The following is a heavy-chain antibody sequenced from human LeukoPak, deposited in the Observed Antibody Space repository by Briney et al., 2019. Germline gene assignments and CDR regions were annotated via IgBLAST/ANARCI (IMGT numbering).Heavy chain of an antibody. CDR3: TRKSGHYYGMDV. Sequence: PGGSLRLSCAASGFTFSSYWMHWVRQAPGKGLVWVSRIKSDGSDIIYADPVKGRFTISTDNAKNMLYLEMNSLRGEDTAVYYCTRKSGHYYGMDVWGKGTTVTVSS. D-gene: IGHD1-26*01. J-gene: IGHJ6*04. CDR1: GFTFSSYW. CDR2: IKSDGSDI. V-gene: IGHV3-74*01.